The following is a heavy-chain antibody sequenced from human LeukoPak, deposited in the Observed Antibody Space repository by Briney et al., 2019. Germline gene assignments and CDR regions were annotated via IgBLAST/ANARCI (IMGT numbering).Heavy chain of an antibody. V-gene: IGHV1-8*01. J-gene: IGHJ4*02. Sequence: VASVKVSCKASGYTLTSYDINWVRQATGQGLEWMGWMNPNSGRTGYAQNFQGRITITRNTSISTAYMELSSLRSEDTAVYYCARDFTMVRGVWGQGTLVTVSS. D-gene: IGHD3-10*01. CDR2: MNPNSGRT. CDR3: ARDFTMVRGV. CDR1: GYTLTSYD.